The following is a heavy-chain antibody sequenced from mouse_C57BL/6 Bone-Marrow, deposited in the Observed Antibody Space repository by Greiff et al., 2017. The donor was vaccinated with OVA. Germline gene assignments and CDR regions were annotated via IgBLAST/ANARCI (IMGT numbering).Heavy chain of an antibody. CDR2: IWSGGST. D-gene: IGHD2-12*01. CDR1: GFSLTSYG. Sequence: VQLVESGPGLVQPSQSLSITCTVSGFSLTSYGVHWVRQSPGKGLEWLGVIWSGGSTDYNAAFISRLSISKDNSKSQVFFKMNSLQADDTAIYYCARNSYYSLPYYFDDWGQGTTLTVSS. J-gene: IGHJ2*01. CDR3: ARNSYYSLPYYFDD. V-gene: IGHV2-2*01.